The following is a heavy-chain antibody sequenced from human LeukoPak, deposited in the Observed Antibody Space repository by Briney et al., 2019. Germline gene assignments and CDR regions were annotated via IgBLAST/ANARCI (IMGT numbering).Heavy chain of an antibody. V-gene: IGHV4-34*01. CDR3: ARNARYSSSWYFGPWSY. Sequence: SETRSLTCAVYGGSFSGYYWSWIRQPPGKGLEWIGEINHSGSTNYNPSLKSRVTISVDTSKNQFSLKLSSVTAADTAVYYCARNARYSSSWYFGPWSYWGQGTLVTVSS. J-gene: IGHJ4*02. D-gene: IGHD6-13*01. CDR2: INHSGST. CDR1: GGSFSGYY.